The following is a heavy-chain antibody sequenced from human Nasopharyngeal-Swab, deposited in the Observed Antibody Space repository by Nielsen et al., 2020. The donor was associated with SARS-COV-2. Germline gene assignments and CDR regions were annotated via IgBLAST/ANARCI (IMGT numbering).Heavy chain of an antibody. V-gene: IGHV3-23*01. CDR2: ISGSGGST. Sequence: GGSLRLSCAASGFTFSSYWMSWVRQAPGKGLEWVSAISGSGGSTYYADSVKGRFTISRDNSKNTLYLQMNSLRAEDTAVYYCAKDLGQLEPRGWFDPWGQGTLVTVSS. D-gene: IGHD1-1*01. J-gene: IGHJ5*02. CDR3: AKDLGQLEPRGWFDP. CDR1: GFTFSSYW.